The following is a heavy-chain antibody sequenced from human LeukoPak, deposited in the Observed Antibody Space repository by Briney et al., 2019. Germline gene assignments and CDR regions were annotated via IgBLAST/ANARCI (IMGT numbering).Heavy chain of an antibody. CDR2: IHYTGTT. V-gene: IGHV4-39*02. D-gene: IGHD1-20*01. CDR1: SGSMSSSNSY. J-gene: IGHJ4*02. Sequence: PSETLSLTCTVSSGSMSSSNSYWGWIRQAPGKGLEWVGSIHYTGTTYYTPSLKSRVTISVDTSRNHFSLLLSAVASVDTAVHYFGGYDQDNYYFLYWGQGTLVTVSS. CDR3: GGYDQDNYYFLY.